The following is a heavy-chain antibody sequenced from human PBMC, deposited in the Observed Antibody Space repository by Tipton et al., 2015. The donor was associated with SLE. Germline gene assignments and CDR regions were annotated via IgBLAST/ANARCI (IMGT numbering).Heavy chain of an antibody. Sequence: SLRLSCEASGFPFSDFYMSWVRQAPGKGLEWLSYISTRGNSIYYADSVKGRFTISRDDAKKSLYLQMNSLTVEDTAVYYCVRDERTWGSCQLLVFDSWGQGTLVIVSP. V-gene: IGHV3-11*01. J-gene: IGHJ4*02. D-gene: IGHD2-2*01. CDR1: GFPFSDFY. CDR3: VRDERTWGSCQLLVFDS. CDR2: ISTRGNSI.